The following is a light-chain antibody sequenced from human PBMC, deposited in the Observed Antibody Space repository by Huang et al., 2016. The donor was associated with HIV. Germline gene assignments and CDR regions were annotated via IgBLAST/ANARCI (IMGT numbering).Light chain of an antibody. CDR1: QSLDKGF. Sequence: ELVLTQSPGTLSSSPGGAAVISCRASQSLDKGFLAWYRQKPGQAPELLIFDASKRPSDIPDRFVGRGSGTGFSLTINGLDPEDFAFYFCHHYGATQWAFGRGTRVEMK. J-gene: IGKJ1*01. V-gene: IGKV3-20*01. CDR3: HHYGATQWA. CDR2: DAS.